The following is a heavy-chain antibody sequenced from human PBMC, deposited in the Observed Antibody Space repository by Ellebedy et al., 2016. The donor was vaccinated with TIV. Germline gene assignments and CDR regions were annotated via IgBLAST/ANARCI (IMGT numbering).Heavy chain of an antibody. D-gene: IGHD1-1*01. Sequence: AASVKVSCKASGYIFTNYDINWVRQATGQGLEWMGWMNPNSGNTGYAQKFQGRVTMTRNTSLSTAYMELTSLRSEDTAVYFCARRQLYMGDYWGQGTLVTVSS. CDR2: MNPNSGNT. CDR1: GYIFTNYD. V-gene: IGHV1-8*01. CDR3: ARRQLYMGDY. J-gene: IGHJ4*02.